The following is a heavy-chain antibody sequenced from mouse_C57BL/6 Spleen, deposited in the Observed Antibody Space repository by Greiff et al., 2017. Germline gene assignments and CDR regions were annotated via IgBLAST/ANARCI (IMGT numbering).Heavy chain of an antibody. CDR3: SLLLRPFDY. D-gene: IGHD1-2*01. V-gene: IGHV14-4*01. Sequence: EVQLQESGAELVRPGASVKLSCTASGFNIKDDYMHWVKQRPEQGLEWIGWIDPENGDTEYASKFQGKATITADTSSNTAYLQLSSLTSEDTAVYYCSLLLRPFDYWGQGTTLTVSS. CDR2: IDPENGDT. J-gene: IGHJ2*01. CDR1: GFNIKDDY.